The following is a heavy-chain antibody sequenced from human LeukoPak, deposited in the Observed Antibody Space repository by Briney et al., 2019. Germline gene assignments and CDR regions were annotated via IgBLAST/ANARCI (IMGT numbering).Heavy chain of an antibody. D-gene: IGHD5-18*01. CDR1: GFTFSSYE. J-gene: IGHJ4*02. Sequence: PGGPLRFSCAASGFTFSSYEMNWVRQAPGKGLEWVSYISSSGSTIYYADSVKGRFTISRDNAKNSLYLQMNSLRVEDTDVYYCGQGHSHTGMYLWGKGTLVNVSS. CDR2: ISSSGSTI. V-gene: IGHV3-48*03. CDR3: GQGHSHTGMYL.